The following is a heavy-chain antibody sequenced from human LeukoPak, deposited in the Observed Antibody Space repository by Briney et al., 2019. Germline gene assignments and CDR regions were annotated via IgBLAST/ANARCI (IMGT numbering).Heavy chain of an antibody. J-gene: IGHJ6*04. CDR3: ARGGGSIVVVPAAAGTDV. CDR2: INPNSGGT. D-gene: IGHD2-2*01. CDR1: GYTFTGYY. Sequence: ASVKVSCKASGYTFTGYYMHWVRQAPGQGLEWMGWINPNSGGTNYAQKLQGRVTMTRDTSISTAYMELSRLRSDDTAVYYCARGGGSIVVVPAAAGTDVWGKGTTVTVSS. V-gene: IGHV1-2*02.